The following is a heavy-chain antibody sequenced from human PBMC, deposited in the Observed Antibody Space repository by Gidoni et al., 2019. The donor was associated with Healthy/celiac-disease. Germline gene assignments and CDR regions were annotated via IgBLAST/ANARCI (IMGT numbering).Heavy chain of an antibody. CDR2: ISYDGSNK. Sequence: QVQLVESGGCVVQHGRSLRPSCAPSGFTFSSYAMHWVRQAPGKGLEWVAVISYDGSNKYYAVSVKGRFTISRDNSKNTLYLQMNSLRAEDTAVYYCARVDGDFDYWGQGTLVTVSS. J-gene: IGHJ4*02. CDR1: GFTFSSYA. CDR3: ARVDGDFDY. V-gene: IGHV3-30*04.